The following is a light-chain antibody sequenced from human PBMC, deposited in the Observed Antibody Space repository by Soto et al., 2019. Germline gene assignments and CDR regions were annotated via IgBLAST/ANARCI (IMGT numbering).Light chain of an antibody. CDR2: DAS. J-gene: IGKJ2*02. Sequence: DIQMTQSPSSLSASVGDRVTITCQASQDINNYLIWYQHKPGTAPKLLIYDASTLGTGVSSRFSGGGSGTHFTFTISSLPPEDFATYYCQQFDCVPCTFGQGTKLELK. CDR1: QDINNY. CDR3: QQFDCVPCT. V-gene: IGKV1-33*01.